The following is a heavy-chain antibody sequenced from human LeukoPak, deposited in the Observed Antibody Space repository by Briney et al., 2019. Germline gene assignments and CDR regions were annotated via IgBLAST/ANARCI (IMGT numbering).Heavy chain of an antibody. J-gene: IGHJ6*03. D-gene: IGHD2-15*01. CDR1: GYSLSSGYY. CDR3: ARGYCSGGSCYSSYYYSYMDV. V-gene: IGHV4-38-2*02. Sequence: SETLSLICNVSGYSLSSGYYWGWIRQPPGKGLEWIGSIYHSGSTYYNPSLKSRVTISVDRSKNQFSLKLSSVTAADTAVYYCARGYCSGGSCYSSYYYSYMDVWGKGTTVTVSS. CDR2: IYHSGST.